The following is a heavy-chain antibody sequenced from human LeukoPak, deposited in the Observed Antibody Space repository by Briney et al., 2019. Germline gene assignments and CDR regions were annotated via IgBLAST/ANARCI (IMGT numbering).Heavy chain of an antibody. V-gene: IGHV3-30*03. D-gene: IGHD3-10*01. CDR3: ARDFSAYRFGEFDY. J-gene: IGHJ4*02. CDR2: ISYDGGNK. CDR1: GFTFSYYG. Sequence: GGSLRLSCAASGFTFSYYGMHWVRQAPGKGLEWVAVISYDGGNKYYADSVKGRFTISRDNSKNTLDLQMNSLRPEDTAVYYCARDFSAYRFGEFDYWGQGTLVTVSS.